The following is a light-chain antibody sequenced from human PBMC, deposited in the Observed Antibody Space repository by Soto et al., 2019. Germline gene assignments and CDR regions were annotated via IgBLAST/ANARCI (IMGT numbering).Light chain of an antibody. V-gene: IGLV2-14*01. Sequence: QSALTQPASVSGSPGQSITISCTGTSSDVGGYKFVSWYQQHPGKAPKLMIYEVSNRPSGVSSRFSGSKSGNTASLTISGLQAEDEADYYCNSYTTSSTLVVFGGGTKLTVL. CDR3: NSYTTSSTLVV. CDR1: SSDVGGYKF. CDR2: EVS. J-gene: IGLJ2*01.